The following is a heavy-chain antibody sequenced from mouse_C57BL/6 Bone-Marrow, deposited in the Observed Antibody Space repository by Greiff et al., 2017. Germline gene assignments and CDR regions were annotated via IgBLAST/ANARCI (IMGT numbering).Heavy chain of an antibody. D-gene: IGHD2-3*01. CDR1: GYAFSSSW. V-gene: IGHV1-82*01. CDR2: IYPGDGDT. CDR3: ARDGVYDGYYPYAMDY. Sequence: VKLMESGPELVKPGASVKISCKASGYAFSSSWMNWVKQRPGKGLEWIGRIYPGDGDTHYNGKVKGKATLTAAKSSSTAYVQLSSLTSEDSAVYFCARDGVYDGYYPYAMDYWGQGTSVTVSS. J-gene: IGHJ4*01.